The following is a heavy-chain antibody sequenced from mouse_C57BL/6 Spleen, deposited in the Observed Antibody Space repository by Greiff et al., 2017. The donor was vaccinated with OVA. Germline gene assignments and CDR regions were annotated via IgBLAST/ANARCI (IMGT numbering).Heavy chain of an antibody. V-gene: IGHV1-26*01. CDR1: GYTFTDYY. J-gene: IGHJ4*01. CDR3: ARGIYYDYDGAMDY. D-gene: IGHD2-4*01. Sequence: VQLQQSGPELVKPGASVKISCKASGYTFTDYYMNWVKQSHGKSLEWIGDINPNNGGTSYHQKFQGKATLTVDKSYSTAYMEHRSLTSEDSAVYYCARGIYYDYDGAMDYWGQGTSVTVSS. CDR2: INPNNGGT.